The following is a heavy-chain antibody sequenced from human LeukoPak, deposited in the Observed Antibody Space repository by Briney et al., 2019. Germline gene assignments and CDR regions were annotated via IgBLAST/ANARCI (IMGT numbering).Heavy chain of an antibody. CDR1: GFAFSSYS. Sequence: QPGGSLRLSCAASGFAFSSYSMNWVRQAPGKGLEWVSYITSSGSAIYYADSVKGRFTISRDSAKNSLYLQMNSLRAEDTAVYYCARKSGSSGYPFDYWGQGTVVTVSS. CDR2: ITSSGSAI. CDR3: ARKSGSSGYPFDY. D-gene: IGHD3-22*01. J-gene: IGHJ4*02. V-gene: IGHV3-48*01.